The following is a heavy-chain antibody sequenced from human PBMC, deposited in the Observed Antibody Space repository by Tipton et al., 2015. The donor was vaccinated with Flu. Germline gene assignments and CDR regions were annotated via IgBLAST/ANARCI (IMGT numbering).Heavy chain of an antibody. D-gene: IGHD6-19*01. Sequence: SLRLSCAASGFSFNNYAMSWVRQAPGKGLEWVSAISGSGGNTYYADSAKGRFTISRDNSKNTLYLQMNSLRAEDTAIYYCAKDSYSRGDWFDPWGQGTLVTVSS. CDR2: ISGSGGNT. V-gene: IGHV3-23*01. J-gene: IGHJ5*02. CDR1: GFSFNNYA. CDR3: AKDSYSRGDWFDP.